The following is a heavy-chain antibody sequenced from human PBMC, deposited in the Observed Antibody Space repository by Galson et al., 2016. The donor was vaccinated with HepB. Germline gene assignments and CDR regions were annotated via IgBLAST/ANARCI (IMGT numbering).Heavy chain of an antibody. CDR1: GYTLTKYY. D-gene: IGHD3-22*01. Sequence: SVKVSCKASGYTLTKYYMHWVRQAPGQGLEWMGILNPSGGSTSFALKFQGRVIMATDTSTSTVYMQLSSLTSDDTAVYYCARGGADYYDPSGHRSRDFDLWGRGTLVSVSS. V-gene: IGHV1-46*01. J-gene: IGHJ2*01. CDR3: ARGGADYYDPSGHRSRDFDL. CDR2: LNPSGGST.